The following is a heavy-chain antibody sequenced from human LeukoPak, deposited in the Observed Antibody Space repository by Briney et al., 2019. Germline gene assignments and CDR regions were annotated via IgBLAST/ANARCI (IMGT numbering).Heavy chain of an antibody. CDR2: ISYDGSDK. CDR1: GFTFSSYG. V-gene: IGHV3-30*18. Sequence: GGSLRLSCAASGFTFSSYGMHWVRQAPGKGLEWVAVISYDGSDKYYADSVKGRFTISRDNSKNTLYLQMNSLRAEDTAVYYCAKDQGVVVMGYWGQGTLVTVPS. D-gene: IGHD2-15*01. J-gene: IGHJ4*02. CDR3: AKDQGVVVMGY.